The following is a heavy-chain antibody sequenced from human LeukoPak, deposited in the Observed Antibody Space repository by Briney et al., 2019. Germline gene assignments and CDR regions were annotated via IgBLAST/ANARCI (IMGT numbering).Heavy chain of an antibody. CDR1: GFTFSSYA. J-gene: IGHJ4*02. Sequence: GGSLRLSCAASGFTFSSYAMSWVRQAPGKGLEWVSAISGSGGSTYYADSVKGRFTISRDNSKNTLYLQMNSLRAEDTAVYYCAKATIPATVTPPFFDYWGQGTLVTVSS. V-gene: IGHV3-23*01. D-gene: IGHD4-11*01. CDR2: ISGSGGST. CDR3: AKATIPATVTPPFFDY.